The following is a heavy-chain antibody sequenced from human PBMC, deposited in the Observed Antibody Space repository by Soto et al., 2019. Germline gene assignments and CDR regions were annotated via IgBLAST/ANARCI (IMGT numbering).Heavy chain of an antibody. D-gene: IGHD5-12*01. CDR1: GFTFSDHY. V-gene: IGHV3-72*01. CDR3: ATRPATITGDWGDY. Sequence: EVQLVESGGGLVQPGGSLRLSCAASGFTFSDHYFDWVRQAPGKGLEWVGRTRNKANSYTTDYAASVKGRITISREDSKNSLYLQMKSLKTEDTAVYYCATRPATITGDWGDYWGQGTLVTVSS. CDR2: TRNKANSYTT. J-gene: IGHJ4*02.